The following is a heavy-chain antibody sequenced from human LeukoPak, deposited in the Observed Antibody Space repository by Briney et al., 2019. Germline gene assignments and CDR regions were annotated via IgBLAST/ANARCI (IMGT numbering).Heavy chain of an antibody. J-gene: IGHJ3*02. D-gene: IGHD3-9*01. CDR1: GFTVSSNY. Sequence: GGSLRLSCAASGFTVSSNYMSWVRQAPGKGLEWVAVIYSGGSTYYADSVKGRFTISRDNSKNTLYLQMNSLRAEDTAVYYCARVYYDILTCYDDAFDIWGQGTMVTVSS. CDR2: IYSGGST. V-gene: IGHV3-66*01. CDR3: ARVYYDILTCYDDAFDI.